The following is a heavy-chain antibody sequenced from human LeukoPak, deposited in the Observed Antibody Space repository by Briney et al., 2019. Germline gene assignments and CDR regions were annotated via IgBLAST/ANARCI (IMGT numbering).Heavy chain of an antibody. V-gene: IGHV4-39*07. CDR1: GGSISSSSYY. Sequence: SETLSLTCTVSGGSISSSSYYWGWIRQPPGKGLEWIGSIYYSGSTYYNPSLKSRVTISVDTSKNQFSLKLSSVTAADTAVYYCARGGIAAAATYNWFDPWGQGTLVTVSS. CDR2: IYYSGST. CDR3: ARGGIAAAATYNWFDP. J-gene: IGHJ5*02. D-gene: IGHD6-13*01.